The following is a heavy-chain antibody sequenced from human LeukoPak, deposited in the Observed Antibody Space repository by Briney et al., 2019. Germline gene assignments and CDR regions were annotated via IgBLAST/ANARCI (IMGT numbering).Heavy chain of an antibody. Sequence: SETLSLTCTVSGASFSNDYWSWVRQAPGKGLEWIGYIYHNGRTNYSPSLKSRITMSIDTSQNQFSLKLTSVTAADTAVYYCARGSLSYYSDYWGQGTLVTVSS. CDR3: ARGSLSYYSDY. CDR1: GASFSNDY. D-gene: IGHD3-10*01. CDR2: IYHNGRT. J-gene: IGHJ4*02. V-gene: IGHV4-59*01.